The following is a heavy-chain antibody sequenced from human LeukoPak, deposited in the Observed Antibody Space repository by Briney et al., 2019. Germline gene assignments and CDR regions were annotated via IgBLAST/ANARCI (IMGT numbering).Heavy chain of an antibody. Sequence: SETLSLTCTVSGGSISSYYWSWIRQPPGKGLEWIGYIYYSGSTNYNPSLKSRVTISVDTSKNQFSLKLSSVTAADTALYYCARALVAGSWFDPWGQGTLVTVSS. J-gene: IGHJ5*02. CDR1: GGSISSYY. CDR2: IYYSGST. V-gene: IGHV4-59*01. D-gene: IGHD2-2*01. CDR3: ARALVAGSWFDP.